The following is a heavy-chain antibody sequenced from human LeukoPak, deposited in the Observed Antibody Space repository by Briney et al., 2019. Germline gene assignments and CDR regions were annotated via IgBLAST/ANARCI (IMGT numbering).Heavy chain of an antibody. CDR2: ISWNSGSI. D-gene: IGHD5-12*01. CDR3: AKDGGVGQDIVASYYFDY. CDR1: GFTFDDYA. Sequence: GRSLRLSCAASGFTFDDYAMHWVRQAPGKGLEWVSGISWNSGSIGYADSAKGRFTISRDNAKNSLYLQMNSLRAEDTALYYYAKDGGVGQDIVASYYFDYWGQGTLVTVSS. V-gene: IGHV3-9*01. J-gene: IGHJ4*02.